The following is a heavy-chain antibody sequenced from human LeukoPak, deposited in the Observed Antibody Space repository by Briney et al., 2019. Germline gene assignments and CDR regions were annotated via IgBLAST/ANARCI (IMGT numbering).Heavy chain of an antibody. V-gene: IGHV5-51*01. CDR2: IYPGDSET. CDR1: GYSFSTYW. J-gene: IGHJ4*02. Sequence: GESLQISCKGSGYSFSTYWIAWVRQMPGKGLEWMGIIYPGDSETRYSPSFQGQVTISVDKSISTAYLQWSSLKAPDTAMYYCARHPSSGYYPDYWGQGTLVTVSS. D-gene: IGHD3-22*01. CDR3: ARHPSSGYYPDY.